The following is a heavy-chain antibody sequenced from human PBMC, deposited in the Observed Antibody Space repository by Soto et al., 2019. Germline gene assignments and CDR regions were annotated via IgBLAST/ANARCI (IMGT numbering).Heavy chain of an antibody. V-gene: IGHV3-30*03. J-gene: IGHJ6*02. Sequence: PGWSLRLSCASSVFTFISYGMHWVRQAPGKGLEWVAVISYDGSNKYYADSVKGRFTISRDNSKNTLYLQMNSLRAEDTAVYYCARGRSAEGWYIFRYYYYGMDVWGQATTVTVSS. D-gene: IGHD6-19*01. CDR1: VFTFISYG. CDR3: ARGRSAEGWYIFRYYYYGMDV. CDR2: ISYDGSNK.